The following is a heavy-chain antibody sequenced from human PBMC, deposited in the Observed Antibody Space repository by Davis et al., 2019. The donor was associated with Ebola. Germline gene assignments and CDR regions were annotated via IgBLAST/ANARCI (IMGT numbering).Heavy chain of an antibody. CDR2: ISWNSGGI. CDR3: ARDVGYCSGGSCYSLYYYGMDV. V-gene: IGHV3-9*01. CDR1: GFTFDDYA. Sequence: SLTISCEASGFTFDDYAMHWVRQRPGKGPEWVSSISWNSGGIGFPDSVKGRFTISRDNAKNSLQLQMNSLRDEDTAVYYCARDVGYCSGGSCYSLYYYGMDVWGQGTTVTVSS. D-gene: IGHD2-15*01. J-gene: IGHJ6*02.